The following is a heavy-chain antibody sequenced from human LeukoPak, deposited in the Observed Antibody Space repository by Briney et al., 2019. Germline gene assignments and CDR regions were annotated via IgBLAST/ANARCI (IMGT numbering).Heavy chain of an antibody. D-gene: IGHD1-26*01. CDR2: IYYSGST. CDR3: ARGYGSYLDY. Sequence: PSETLSLTCTVSGGSISSYYWSWIRQPPGKGLEWIGYIYYSGSTSYNPSLKSRVTISVDTSKNQFSLKLSSVTAADTAVYYCARGYGSYLDYWGQGTLVTVSS. CDR1: GGSISSYY. J-gene: IGHJ4*02. V-gene: IGHV4-59*01.